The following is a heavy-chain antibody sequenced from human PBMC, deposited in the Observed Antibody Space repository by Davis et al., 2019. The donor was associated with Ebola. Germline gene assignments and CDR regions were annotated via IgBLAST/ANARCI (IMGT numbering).Heavy chain of an antibody. J-gene: IGHJ4*02. V-gene: IGHV3-64D*08. CDR2: ISSNGGST. CDR1: GFTFSSYA. Sequence: ESLKISCSASGFTFSSYAMHWVRQAPGKGLEYVSAISSNGGSTYYADSVKGRFTISRDNSKNTLYLQMSSLRAEDMAVYYCVKALVGATWVADYWGQGTLVTVSS. CDR3: VKALVGATWVADY. D-gene: IGHD1-26*01.